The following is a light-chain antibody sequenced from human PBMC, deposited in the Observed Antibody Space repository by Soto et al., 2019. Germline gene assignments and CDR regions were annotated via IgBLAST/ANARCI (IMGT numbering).Light chain of an antibody. Sequence: EIVLTQSPATLSLSPGERATLSCRASQSVSTYLAWYQQKPGQAPRLLIYDASNRATGIPARFSGSGSGTDFTLTISSLEPADFAVYYCQHRYNWPLTFGQGTRLEIK. CDR3: QHRYNWPLT. V-gene: IGKV3-11*01. CDR2: DAS. J-gene: IGKJ5*01. CDR1: QSVSTY.